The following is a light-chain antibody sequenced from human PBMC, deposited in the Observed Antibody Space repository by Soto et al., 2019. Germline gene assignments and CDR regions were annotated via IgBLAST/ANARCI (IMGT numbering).Light chain of an antibody. CDR2: DVI. Sequence: QSVLTQPASVSGSPGQSITISCTGSSNDVGTYNYVSWYQQHPGKAPKLIIYDVITRPSGVSDRFSGSKSGSTASLTISGLLAEDEADYYCSSYTSSTTLVFGGGTQLTVL. CDR3: SSYTSSTTLV. CDR1: SNDVGTYNY. V-gene: IGLV2-14*03. J-gene: IGLJ2*01.